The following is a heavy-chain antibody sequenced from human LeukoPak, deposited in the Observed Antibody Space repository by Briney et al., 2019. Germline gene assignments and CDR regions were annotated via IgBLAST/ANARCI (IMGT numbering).Heavy chain of an antibody. CDR2: IYYSGST. D-gene: IGHD1-7*01. V-gene: IGHV4-39*01. CDR1: GGSISSSSYY. Sequence: SETLSLTCTVSGGSISSSSYYWGWIRQPPGKGLEWIGSIYYSGSTYYNPSLKSRVTISVDTSKNQFSLKLSSVTAADTAVYYCARVRTTDGIYGYYYYYGMDVWGQGTTVTASS. CDR3: ARVRTTDGIYGYYYYYGMDV. J-gene: IGHJ6*02.